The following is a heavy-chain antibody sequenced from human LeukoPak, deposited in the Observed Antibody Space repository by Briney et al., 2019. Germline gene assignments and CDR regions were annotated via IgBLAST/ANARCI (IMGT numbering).Heavy chain of an antibody. J-gene: IGHJ4*02. CDR2: IYYSGST. V-gene: IGHV4-39*07. CDR1: GGSISSSSYY. Sequence: NPSETLSLTCTVSGGSISSSSYYWGWIRQPPGKGLEWIGSIYYSGSTYYNPSLKSRVTISVDTSKNQFSLKLSSVTAADTAVYYCARDSGSYFDYWGQGTLVTVSS. CDR3: ARDSGSYFDY. D-gene: IGHD1-26*01.